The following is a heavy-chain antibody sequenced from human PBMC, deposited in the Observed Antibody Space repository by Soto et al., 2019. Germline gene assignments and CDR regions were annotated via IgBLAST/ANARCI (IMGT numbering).Heavy chain of an antibody. CDR1: GYTFTSYA. Sequence: ASVKVSCKASGYTFTSYAMHWVRQAPGQRLEWMGWINAGNGNTKYSQKFQGRVTITRDTSASTVYMELSSLRSEDTAVYYCANALYRSWLRGDYYYGMDVWGQGTTVTVSS. D-gene: IGHD5-18*01. CDR2: INAGNGNT. V-gene: IGHV1-3*01. CDR3: ANALYRSWLRGDYYYGMDV. J-gene: IGHJ6*02.